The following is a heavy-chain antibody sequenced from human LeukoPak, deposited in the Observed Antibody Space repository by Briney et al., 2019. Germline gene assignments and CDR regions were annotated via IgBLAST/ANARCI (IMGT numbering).Heavy chain of an antibody. V-gene: IGHV3-30*02. J-gene: IGHJ4*02. Sequence: GGSRRLSCAASGFTFSNYAMHWVRQAPGKGQEWVAFIRYDGSNKYYADSVKGRFTIPSDNSKNTLYLQMNSLRAEDAAVCYCAKDTRGDYGWDFDYWGQGTLVTVSS. CDR2: IRYDGSNK. CDR1: GFTFSNYA. CDR3: AKDTRGDYGWDFDY. D-gene: IGHD3-10*01.